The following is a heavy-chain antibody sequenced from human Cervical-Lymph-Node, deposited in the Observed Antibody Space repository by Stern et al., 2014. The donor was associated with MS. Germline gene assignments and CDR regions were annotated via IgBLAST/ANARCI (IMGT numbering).Heavy chain of an antibody. J-gene: IGHJ1*01. Sequence: EVQLEESGGGLIQPGGSLRLSWAASGFTVSGYMTWVRQAPGKGLEWVSVIWRSGSTFYADSVKGRFTISRDNSKNTLYLQMNSLRVEDTAVYYCARDSEYFQHWGQGTLVTVSS. CDR1: GFTVSGY. CDR3: ARDSEYFQH. V-gene: IGHV3-53*01. CDR2: IWRSGST.